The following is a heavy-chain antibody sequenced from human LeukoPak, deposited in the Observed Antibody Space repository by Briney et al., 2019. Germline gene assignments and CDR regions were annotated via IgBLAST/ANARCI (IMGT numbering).Heavy chain of an antibody. Sequence: ASVNLSCKASGYTFTVYYMHWVRHPPGQGQGWVGFINTNGGGANYAQNFQDRITMTRDTSVSTAYMDLSSLRSDDTAVYYCARGFVYCGRDCYQSERAFDIWGQGTMVTVSS. CDR1: GYTFTVYY. D-gene: IGHD2-21*01. CDR3: ARGFVYCGRDCYQSERAFDI. CDR2: INTNGGGA. V-gene: IGHV1-2*02. J-gene: IGHJ3*02.